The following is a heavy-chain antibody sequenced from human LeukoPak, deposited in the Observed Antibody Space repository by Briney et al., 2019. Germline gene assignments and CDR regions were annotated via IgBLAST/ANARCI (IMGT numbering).Heavy chain of an antibody. CDR3: ARDGYDSFDY. CDR2: ISSSGGTI. D-gene: IGHD5-12*01. J-gene: IGHJ4*02. V-gene: IGHV3-48*04. CDR1: GFTFSSYS. Sequence: GGSLRLSCAASGFTFSSYSMNWVRQAPGKGLEWVSYISSSGGTIYYADSVKGRFTISRDNAKNSLYLQMNSLRAEDTAVYYCARDGYDSFDYWGQGTLVTVSS.